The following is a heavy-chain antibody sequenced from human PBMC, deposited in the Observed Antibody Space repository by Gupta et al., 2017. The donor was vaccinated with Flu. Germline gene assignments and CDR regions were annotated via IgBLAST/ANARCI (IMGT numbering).Heavy chain of an antibody. CDR1: GFTFSNFW. D-gene: IGHD6-6*01. V-gene: IGHV3-74*01. CDR2: MNSGGSTT. J-gene: IGHJ4*02. Sequence: EVQLVESGGGLVQPGGSLSLSCAASGFTFSNFWMHWVRQAPGKGLVCVSRMNSGGSTTSYADSVKGRFTISRDNAKNTLYLQMNSLGAEDTAVYYCARGLYSSSSLDFWGQGTLVTVSS. CDR3: ARGLYSSSSLDF.